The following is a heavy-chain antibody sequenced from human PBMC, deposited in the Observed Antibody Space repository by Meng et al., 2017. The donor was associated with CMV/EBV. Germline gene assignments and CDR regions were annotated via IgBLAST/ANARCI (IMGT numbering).Heavy chain of an antibody. CDR3: ARERLMGLKSLSYFDWGKV. D-gene: IGHD3-9*01. J-gene: IGHJ4*02. CDR2: ISSSGTYI. V-gene: IGHV3-21*01. Sequence: GESLKISCAASGFTFNSYSMNWVRQAPGKGLEWVSSISSSGTYIYYADSVKGRFTISRDNAKNSLYLQMNSLRAEDTAVYYCARERLMGLKSLSYFDWGKVWGQGTLVTVSS. CDR1: GFTFNSYS.